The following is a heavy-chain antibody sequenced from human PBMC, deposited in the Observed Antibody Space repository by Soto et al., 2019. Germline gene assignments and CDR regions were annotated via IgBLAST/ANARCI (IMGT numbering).Heavy chain of an antibody. J-gene: IGHJ6*02. Sequence: EVQLVESGGTLVQPGGSLRLSCAASGFDASVNYMTWVRQAPGKGLEWVSAINSGGSTFYADSVKGRFTISRDNSKNTLYLQMTSLRVEDTAMYYCVRENYYYGMDVWGQGTAVTASS. CDR1: GFDASVNY. CDR2: INSGGST. V-gene: IGHV3-66*01. CDR3: VRENYYYGMDV.